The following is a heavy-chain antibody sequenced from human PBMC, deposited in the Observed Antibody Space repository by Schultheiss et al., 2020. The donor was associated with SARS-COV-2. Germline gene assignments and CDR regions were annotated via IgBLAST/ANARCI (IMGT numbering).Heavy chain of an antibody. V-gene: IGHV4-39*01. Sequence: SETLSLTCTVSGGSISSSSYYWGWIRQPPGKGLEWIGSIFYTGSTYYNPSLKSRVTISVDTSKNQFSLKLSSVTAADTAVYYCAKGPSSGWFFSSVYFDYWGQGTLVTVSS. CDR3: AKGPSSGWFFSSVYFDY. D-gene: IGHD6-19*01. J-gene: IGHJ4*02. CDR1: GGSISSSSYY. CDR2: IFYTGST.